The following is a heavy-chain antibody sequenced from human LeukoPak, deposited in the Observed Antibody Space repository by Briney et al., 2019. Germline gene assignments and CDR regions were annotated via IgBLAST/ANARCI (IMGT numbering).Heavy chain of an antibody. V-gene: IGHV3-30-3*01. D-gene: IGHD3-9*01. CDR2: ISYDGSNK. J-gene: IGHJ4*02. CDR1: GFTFSSYA. CDR3: ARGASRYFDYLVN. Sequence: LGGSLRLSCAASGFTFSSYAMHWVRQAPGKGLEWVAVISYDGSNKYYADSVKGRFTISRDNSKNTLYLQMNSLRAEDTAVYYCARGASRYFDYLVNWGQGTLVTVSS.